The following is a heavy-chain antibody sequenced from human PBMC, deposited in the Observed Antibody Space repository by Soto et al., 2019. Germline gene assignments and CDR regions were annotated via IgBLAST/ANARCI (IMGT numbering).Heavy chain of an antibody. V-gene: IGHV4-31*03. CDR2: IYYSRST. J-gene: IGHJ5*02. CDR1: GGSISSGGYY. D-gene: IGHD3-10*01. Sequence: QVQLQESGPGLVKPSQTLSLTCNVSGGSISSGGYYWSWIRQHPGKGLEWIGYIYYSRSTYYNPSLKSRVTISVDTSKNQFSLKLSSVTAADTAVYYCASGSGSYYSWFDPWGQGTLVTVSS. CDR3: ASGSGSYYSWFDP.